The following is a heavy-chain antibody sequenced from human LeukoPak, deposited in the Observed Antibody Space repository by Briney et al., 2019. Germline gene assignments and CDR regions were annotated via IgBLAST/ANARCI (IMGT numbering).Heavy chain of an antibody. D-gene: IGHD1-26*01. CDR2: IYYSGNT. Sequence: ASETLSLTCTVSGVSISSFYWSWIRQPPGKGLEWIGYIYYSGNTNYNPSLKNRVTISVDTSKNQFSLKLSSVTAADTAVYYCARVYSGSYGRFDYWGQGTLATVSS. CDR1: GVSISSFY. V-gene: IGHV4-59*01. J-gene: IGHJ4*02. CDR3: ARVYSGSYGRFDY.